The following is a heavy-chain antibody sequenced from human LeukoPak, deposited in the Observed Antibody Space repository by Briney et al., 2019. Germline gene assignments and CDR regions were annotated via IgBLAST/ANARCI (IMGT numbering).Heavy chain of an antibody. V-gene: IGHV4-59*01. CDR2: IYYSGST. D-gene: IGHD3-10*01. Sequence: PSETLSLTCTVSGGTISSYYWNWIRQPPGKGLEWIGYIYYSGSTNCNPSLKSRVTISVDTSKNQFSLKLSSVTAADTAVYYCARVEWFGELSPFDIWGQGTMVTVSS. CDR3: ARVEWFGELSPFDI. J-gene: IGHJ3*02. CDR1: GGTISSYY.